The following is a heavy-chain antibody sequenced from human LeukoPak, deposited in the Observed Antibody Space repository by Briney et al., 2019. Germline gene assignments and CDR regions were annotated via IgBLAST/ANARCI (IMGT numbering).Heavy chain of an antibody. V-gene: IGHV4-59*08. CDR1: GGSIGSYY. Sequence: SETLSLTCAVSGGSIGSYYWTWIRQPPGKGLEWVGYIQNSAIYRAKIKSSPSLQSRVSLSIDTSKNQVSLTVNSVTAADTAVYYCARLSSTLYYSMDVWGPGTAVTVSS. CDR3: ARLSSTLYYSMDV. D-gene: IGHD6-6*01. CDR2: IQNSAIYRAKI. J-gene: IGHJ6*02.